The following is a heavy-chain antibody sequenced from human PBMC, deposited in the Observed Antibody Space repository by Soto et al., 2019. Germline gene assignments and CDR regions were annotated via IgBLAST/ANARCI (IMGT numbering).Heavy chain of an antibody. CDR3: ARLGWYVSVCDYYLWDS. D-gene: IGHD4-17*01. CDR2: INHSGST. V-gene: IGHV4-39*01. J-gene: IGHJ4*02. CDR1: DGSMNSDSSY. Sequence: QLQLQESGPGLVKPSETLSLTCRVSDGSMNSDSSYWGWIRQPPGKGLEWIGVINHSGSTYHNLSLKGRVTMSVDASRNPFSLKLTSMTAADTAVYYCARLGWYVSVCDYYLWDSGGQGTLVTVSS.